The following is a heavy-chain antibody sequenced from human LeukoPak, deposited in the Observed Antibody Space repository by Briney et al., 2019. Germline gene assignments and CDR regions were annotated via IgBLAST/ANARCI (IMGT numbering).Heavy chain of an antibody. Sequence: GGSLRLSCAASGFTFTTYWMHWVRQAPGKGLEWVANIKQDGSAKYYVDSVKGRFTISRDNAKNSLYLQMNSLTVEDAAVYYCAKDSGYGGALDIWGQGTMVTVSS. CDR2: IKQDGSAK. V-gene: IGHV3-7*01. CDR1: GFTFTTYW. J-gene: IGHJ3*02. CDR3: AKDSGYGGALDI. D-gene: IGHD5-12*01.